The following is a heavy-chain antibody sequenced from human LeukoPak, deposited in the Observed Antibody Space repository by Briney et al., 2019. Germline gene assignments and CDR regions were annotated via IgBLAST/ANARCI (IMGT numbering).Heavy chain of an antibody. CDR3: ARDSQSWFYYDSSGFDAFDI. J-gene: IGHJ3*02. D-gene: IGHD3-22*01. Sequence: SVKVSCKASGGTFSSYAISWVRQAPGQGLEWMGRIIPIFGTANYAQKFQGRVTITTDESTSTAYMDLSRLTSDDTAVYYCARDSQSWFYYDSSGFDAFDIWGQGTMVTVSS. CDR2: IIPIFGTA. V-gene: IGHV1-69*05. CDR1: GGTFSSYA.